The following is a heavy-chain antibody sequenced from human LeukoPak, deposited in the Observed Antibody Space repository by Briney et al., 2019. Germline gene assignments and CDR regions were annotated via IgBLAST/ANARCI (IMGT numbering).Heavy chain of an antibody. Sequence: ASVKVSCKASGYTFTSYGISWVRQAPGQGLEWMGWISAYNGNTNYAQKLQGRVTMTTDTSTSTAYMELRSLRSDDTAVYYCARDSLITMVRGVTSVPLDYWGQGTLVTVSS. J-gene: IGHJ4*02. CDR1: GYTFTSYG. CDR3: ARDSLITMVRGVTSVPLDY. D-gene: IGHD3-10*01. CDR2: ISAYNGNT. V-gene: IGHV1-18*01.